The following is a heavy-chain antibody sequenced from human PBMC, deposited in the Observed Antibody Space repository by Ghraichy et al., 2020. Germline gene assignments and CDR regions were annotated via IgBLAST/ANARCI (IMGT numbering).Heavy chain of an antibody. CDR1: GFTFSSYW. D-gene: IGHD6-6*01. Sequence: GESLNISCAASGFTFSSYWMSWVRQAPGKGLEWVANIKQDGSEKYYVDSVKGRFTISRDNAKNSLYLQMNSLRAEDTAVYYCAREVSIAARYYYYGMDVWGQGTTVTVSS. V-gene: IGHV3-7*01. J-gene: IGHJ6*02. CDR3: AREVSIAARYYYYGMDV. CDR2: IKQDGSEK.